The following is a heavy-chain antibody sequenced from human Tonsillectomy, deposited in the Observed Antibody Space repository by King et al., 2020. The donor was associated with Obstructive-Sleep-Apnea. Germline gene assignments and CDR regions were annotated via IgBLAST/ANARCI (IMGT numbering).Heavy chain of an antibody. V-gene: IGHV3-74*01. Sequence: VQLVESGGGLVQPGGSLRLSCAASGFTFRTSWRHWVRQAPGKGLVWVSRINSDGRSTIYAAFVKGRFTISRDNAKNTLYLQMNSPRAEDTAVDYCARDRGGAGPTTTDYWGQGTLVTVSS. CDR3: ARDRGGAGPTTTDY. J-gene: IGHJ4*02. CDR1: GFTFRTSW. D-gene: IGHD1-26*01. CDR2: INSDGRST.